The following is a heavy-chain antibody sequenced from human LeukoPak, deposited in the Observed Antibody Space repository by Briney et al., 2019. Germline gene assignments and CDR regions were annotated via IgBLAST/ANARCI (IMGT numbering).Heavy chain of an antibody. CDR3: ARGHRIPAVWGFEF. V-gene: IGHV7-4-1*02. J-gene: IGHJ4*02. Sequence: GASVKVSCKASGYNFTKHAIFWVRQAPGQGLEWMGWINTNTEDPSYAQDFTGRFVLSLDTSVTTAYLDISNLKPEDTALYYCARGHRIPAVWGFEFWGQGTLVTVSS. CDR2: INTNTEDP. D-gene: IGHD6-13*01. CDR1: GYNFTKHA.